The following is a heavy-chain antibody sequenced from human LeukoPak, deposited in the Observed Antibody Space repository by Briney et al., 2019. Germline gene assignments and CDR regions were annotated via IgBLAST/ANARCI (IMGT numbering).Heavy chain of an antibody. CDR3: ARDITVHQDYYGMDV. CDR2: ISSSSSTI. D-gene: IGHD2-2*01. CDR1: GFTFSRYA. Sequence: TGGSLRLSCAASGFTFSRYAMTWVRQAPGKGLEWVSYISSSSSTIYYADSVKGRFTISRDNAKNSLYLQMNSLRAEDTAVYYCARDITVHQDYYGMDVWGQGTTVTVSS. V-gene: IGHV3-48*04. J-gene: IGHJ6*02.